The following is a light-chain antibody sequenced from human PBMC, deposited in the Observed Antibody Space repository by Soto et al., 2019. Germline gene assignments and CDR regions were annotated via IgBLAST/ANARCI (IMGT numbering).Light chain of an antibody. V-gene: IGKV3-11*01. Sequence: EIVLTQSPATLSLSPGERATLSCRASQSVSRSLAWYQQKPGQTPRLLIYDASNRDTGIPARFSGSGSGTDFTLTISSLEPEDFAVYYCQQRSNWPLLFTFGPGTKVHIK. CDR2: DAS. CDR1: QSVSRS. J-gene: IGKJ3*01. CDR3: QQRSNWPLLFT.